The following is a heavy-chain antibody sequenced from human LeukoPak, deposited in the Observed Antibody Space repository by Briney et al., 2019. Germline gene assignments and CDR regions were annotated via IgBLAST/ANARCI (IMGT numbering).Heavy chain of an antibody. CDR3: AKDLRVEMATIGSDFDY. Sequence: GGSLRLSCAASGFTFSSYGMHWVRQAPGKGLEWVAFIRYDGSNKYYADSVKGRFTISRDNSKNTLYLQINSLRAEDTAVYYCAKDLRVEMATIGSDFDYWGQGTLVTVSS. J-gene: IGHJ4*02. CDR1: GFTFSSYG. V-gene: IGHV3-30*02. D-gene: IGHD5-24*01. CDR2: IRYDGSNK.